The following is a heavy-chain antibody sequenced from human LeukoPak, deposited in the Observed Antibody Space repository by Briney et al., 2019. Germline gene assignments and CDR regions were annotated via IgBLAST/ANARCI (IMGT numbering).Heavy chain of an antibody. J-gene: IGHJ4*02. Sequence: GGSLRLSCVASGFTFSNYAMNWVRQAPGKGLEWVSGISGSGDRTYYADSVRGRFTISRDNSKNTLFLQMNSLRAEDTAVYYCAKDLRRFDFWGLGTLVTVSS. CDR2: ISGSGDRT. V-gene: IGHV3-23*01. CDR1: GFTFSNYA. CDR3: AKDLRRFDF.